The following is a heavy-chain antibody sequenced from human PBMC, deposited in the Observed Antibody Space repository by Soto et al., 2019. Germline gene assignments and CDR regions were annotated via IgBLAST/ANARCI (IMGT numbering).Heavy chain of an antibody. Sequence: QVQLQESGPGLVKPSQTLSLTYTVSGGSISSGDYYWSWIRQPPGKGLEWIGYLYYSGNTYYNPSLKSRVTISGDTSKNQFSLNLSSVTAADTAVYYCARDRDVWYFDVWGRGTLVTVSS. CDR2: LYYSGNT. V-gene: IGHV4-30-4*01. CDR3: ARDRDVWYFDV. J-gene: IGHJ2*01. CDR1: GGSISSGDYY.